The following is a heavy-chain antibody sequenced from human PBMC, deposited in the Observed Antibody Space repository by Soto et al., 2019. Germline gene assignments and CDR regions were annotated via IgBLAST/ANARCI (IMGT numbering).Heavy chain of an antibody. CDR1: GGSFSGYY. V-gene: IGHV4-34*01. J-gene: IGHJ6*02. CDR3: ARVVRTYYYYGMDV. Sequence: NPSETLSLTCAVYGGSFSGYYWSWIRQPPGKGLEWIGEINHSGSTNYNPSLKSRVTISVDTSKNQFSLKLSSVTAADTAVYYCARVVRTYYYYGMDVWGQGTTVTVSS. CDR2: INHSGST.